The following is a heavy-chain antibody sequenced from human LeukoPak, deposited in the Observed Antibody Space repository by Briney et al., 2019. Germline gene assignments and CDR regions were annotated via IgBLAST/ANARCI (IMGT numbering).Heavy chain of an antibody. V-gene: IGHV3-30*01. J-gene: IGHJ6*03. Sequence: GGFLRLSCAASGFTFSSHAIHWVRQAPGKGLEWVSIISYDGSNKYYADSVKGRFTISRDNSKNTLYLQINSLSTEDTAVYYCARGGSGSYYYYFYYMDVWGKGTTVTVSS. CDR1: GFTFSSHA. CDR3: ARGGSGSYYYYFYYMDV. D-gene: IGHD3-10*01. CDR2: ISYDGSNK.